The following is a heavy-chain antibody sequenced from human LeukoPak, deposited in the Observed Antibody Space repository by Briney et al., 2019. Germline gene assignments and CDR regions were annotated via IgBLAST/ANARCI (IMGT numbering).Heavy chain of an antibody. CDR3: ARDLGYCSGGSCYFSYYYGMDV. J-gene: IGHJ6*02. CDR2: ISAYNGNT. D-gene: IGHD2-15*01. V-gene: IGHV1-18*01. Sequence: ASVKVSCKASGYTFTSYGISWVRQAPGQGLEWMGWISAYNGNTNYAQKLQGRVTMTTDTSTSTAYMELRSLRSDDTAVYHCARDLGYCSGGSCYFSYYYGMDVWGQGTTVTVSS. CDR1: GYTFTSYG.